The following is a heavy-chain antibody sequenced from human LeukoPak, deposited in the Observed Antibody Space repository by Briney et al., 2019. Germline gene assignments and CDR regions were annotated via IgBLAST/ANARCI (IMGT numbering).Heavy chain of an antibody. J-gene: IGHJ4*02. V-gene: IGHV3-23*01. CDR3: ARAEGRITMVRGAAFDF. D-gene: IGHD3-10*01. Sequence: GGSLRLSCAGSGFTFSSYAMSWVRQAAGRGLEWVSAICKSGGSTYYADSVRGRFTISRDNSKNTLYLQMNSLKAEDTAVYYCARAEGRITMVRGAAFDFWGQGTRVTVSS. CDR1: GFTFSSYA. CDR2: ICKSGGST.